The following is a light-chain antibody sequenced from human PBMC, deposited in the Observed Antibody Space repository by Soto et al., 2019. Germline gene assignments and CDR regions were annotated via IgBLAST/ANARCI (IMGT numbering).Light chain of an antibody. CDR2: GAS. CDR3: QQYIKWPLT. J-gene: IGKJ4*01. V-gene: IGKV3-15*01. CDR1: QSVSIN. Sequence: EVVMTQSPATLSVSPGERATLSCRASQSVSINLAWYQQKPGQAPRLLIYGASTRATGIPVRFSGSGSGTEFTLTISSLQSEDFAVYYCQQYIKWPLTFGGGTKVEIK.